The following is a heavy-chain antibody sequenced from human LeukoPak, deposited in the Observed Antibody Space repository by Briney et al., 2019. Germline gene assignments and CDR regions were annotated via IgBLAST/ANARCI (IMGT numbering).Heavy chain of an antibody. V-gene: IGHV4-59*01. CDR2: IYYSGST. D-gene: IGHD6-13*01. CDR3: ARTSHPHGSSWLFDY. J-gene: IGHJ4*02. Sequence: SETLSLTCTVSGGSISSYYWSRIRQPPGKGLEWIGYIYYSGSTNYNPSLKSRVTISVDTSKNQFSLKLSSVTAADTAVYYCARTSHPHGSSWLFDYWGQGTLVTVSS. CDR1: GGSISSYY.